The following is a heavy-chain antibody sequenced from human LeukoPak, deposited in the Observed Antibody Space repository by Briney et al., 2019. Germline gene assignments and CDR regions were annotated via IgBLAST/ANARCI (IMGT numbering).Heavy chain of an antibody. Sequence: GRSLGLSCAASGFTFDDYAMHWVRQAPGKGLEWVSGISWNSGSIGYADSVKGRFTISRDNAKNSLYLQMNSLRAEDTALYYCARSITMIVVVTPTTYFDYWGQGTLVTVSS. CDR1: GFTFDDYA. CDR2: ISWNSGSI. J-gene: IGHJ4*02. V-gene: IGHV3-9*01. CDR3: ARSITMIVVVTPTTYFDY. D-gene: IGHD3-22*01.